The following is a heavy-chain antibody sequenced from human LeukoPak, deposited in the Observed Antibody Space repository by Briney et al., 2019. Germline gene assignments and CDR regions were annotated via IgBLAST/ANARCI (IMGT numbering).Heavy chain of an antibody. CDR1: GFTFSSYA. J-gene: IGHJ4*02. D-gene: IGHD3-22*01. CDR3: AKDITTLID. CDR2: ISTSGGST. Sequence: GGPLRLSCAASGFTFSSYAMRWRRHPPGKGVEWVYAISTSGGSTYYAVSVKGRFTISRVNSKNTLYLQMNSLRAEDTAVYYCAKDITTLIDWGQGTLVTVSS. V-gene: IGHV3-23*01.